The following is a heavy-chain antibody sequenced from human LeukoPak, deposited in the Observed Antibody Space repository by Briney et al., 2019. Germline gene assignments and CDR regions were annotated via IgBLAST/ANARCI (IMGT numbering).Heavy chain of an antibody. Sequence: PGGSLRLSCAASGFTFSSYGIHWVRQAPGKGLEWVAVISYDGSNKYYADSVKGRFTISRDNSKNTLYLQMNSLRAEDTAVYYCAKDSRYVVVVADDYYYGMDVWGQGTTVTVSS. CDR2: ISYDGSNK. D-gene: IGHD2-15*01. CDR1: GFTFSSYG. V-gene: IGHV3-30*18. CDR3: AKDSRYVVVVADDYYYGMDV. J-gene: IGHJ6*02.